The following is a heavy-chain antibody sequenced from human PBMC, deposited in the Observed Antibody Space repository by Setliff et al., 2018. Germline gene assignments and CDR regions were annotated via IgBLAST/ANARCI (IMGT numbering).Heavy chain of an antibody. CDR3: AKDRVEVVVAAPQARFDP. V-gene: IGHV1-18*01. Sequence: ASVKVSCKTSGYTFRSYGVSWVRQAPGQGLEWMGWISAYSGDIIYAQNYQGRVTMTTDTSTSTAYMELRSLRSDDTAVYYCAKDRVEVVVAAPQARFDPWGQGTLVTVSS. CDR1: GYTFRSYG. J-gene: IGHJ5*02. CDR2: ISAYSGDI. D-gene: IGHD2-15*01.